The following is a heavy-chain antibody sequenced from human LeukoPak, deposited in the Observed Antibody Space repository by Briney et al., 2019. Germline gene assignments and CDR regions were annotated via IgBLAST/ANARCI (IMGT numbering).Heavy chain of an antibody. V-gene: IGHV4-59*01. CDR3: ARGGSGSGYLYYFDY. CDR2: IYYSGST. J-gene: IGHJ4*02. D-gene: IGHD3-10*01. Sequence: PSQTLSLTCTVSGGSISSYYLSWIRQPPGKGLEWIGYIYYSGSTNYNPSLKSRVTISVDTSKNQFSLKLSSVTAADTAVYYCARGGSGSGYLYYFDYWGQGTLVSVSS. CDR1: GGSISSYY.